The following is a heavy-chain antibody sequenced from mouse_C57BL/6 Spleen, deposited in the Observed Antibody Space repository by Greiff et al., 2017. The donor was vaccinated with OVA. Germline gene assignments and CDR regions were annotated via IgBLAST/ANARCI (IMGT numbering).Heavy chain of an antibody. V-gene: IGHV1-53*01. CDR3: ARWGYDYDGFAY. D-gene: IGHD2-4*01. Sequence: VQLQQPGTELVKPGASVKLSCKASGYTFTSYWMHWVKQRPGQGLEWIGNINPSNGGTNYNEKFKSKATLTVDKSSSTAYMQLSSLTSEDSAVDYCARWGYDYDGFAYWGQGTLVTVSA. CDR1: GYTFTSYW. CDR2: INPSNGGT. J-gene: IGHJ3*01.